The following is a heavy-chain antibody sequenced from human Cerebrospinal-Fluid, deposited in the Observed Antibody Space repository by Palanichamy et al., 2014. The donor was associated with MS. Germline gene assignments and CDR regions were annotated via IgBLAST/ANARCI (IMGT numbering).Heavy chain of an antibody. J-gene: IGHJ4*02. CDR1: GYTLKSYS. Sequence: QVQLVQSGAEVKRPGATVKVSCKASGYTLKSYSMHWVRQAPGQRLEWMGWINVDGGSTKLSQKFQGRVTITRNTSASTVYMELRSLRSEDTAVFYCARGVGSPLILDYWGQGTLVTVSS. CDR3: ARGVGSPLILDY. D-gene: IGHD4-23*01. CDR2: INVDGGST. V-gene: IGHV1-3*01.